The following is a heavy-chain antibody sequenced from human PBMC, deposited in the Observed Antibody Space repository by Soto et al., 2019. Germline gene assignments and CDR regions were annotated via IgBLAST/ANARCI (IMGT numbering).Heavy chain of an antibody. J-gene: IGHJ4*02. D-gene: IGHD1-1*01. Sequence: VELVESGGGVVQPGRSQRLSCGASGFTSRTYGMHWVRQAPGKGLEWMAVISNNGRDIYHADSVKGRFAISRDNSRNMLFLQMNSLRDEDTAMYYCAKYVDDTGWNVPLDFWGQGTLVTVSS. V-gene: IGHV3-30*18. CDR2: ISNNGRDI. CDR3: AKYVDDTGWNVPLDF. CDR1: GFTSRTYG.